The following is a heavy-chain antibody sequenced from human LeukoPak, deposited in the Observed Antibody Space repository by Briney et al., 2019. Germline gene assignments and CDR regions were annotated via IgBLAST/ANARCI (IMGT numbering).Heavy chain of an antibody. J-gene: IGHJ5*02. V-gene: IGHV1-24*01. CDR2: FDPEDGET. Sequence: ASVKVSCKVSGYTLTELSMHWVRQAPGKGLEWMGGFDPEDGETIYAQKFQGRVTMTEDTSTDTAYMELSSLRSEDTAVYYCARGEEEELLWFGELRGTWFDPWGQGTLVTVSS. D-gene: IGHD3-10*01. CDR1: GYTLTELS. CDR3: ARGEEEELLWFGELRGTWFDP.